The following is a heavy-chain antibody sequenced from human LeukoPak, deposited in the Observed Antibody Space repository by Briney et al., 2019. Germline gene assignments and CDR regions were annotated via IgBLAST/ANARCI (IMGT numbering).Heavy chain of an antibody. Sequence: ASVKVSCKASGYTFTNYGISWVRQAPGQGLEWMGWISAYNGNTYYAQRLQGRVTMTTDTSTSTAYMELRSLRSDGTAVYYCARDVVEKDPLNYYYYGVDVWGQGTTVTVSS. J-gene: IGHJ6*02. CDR2: ISAYNGNT. CDR1: GYTFTNYG. V-gene: IGHV1-18*01. CDR3: ARDVVEKDPLNYYYYGVDV. D-gene: IGHD2-15*01.